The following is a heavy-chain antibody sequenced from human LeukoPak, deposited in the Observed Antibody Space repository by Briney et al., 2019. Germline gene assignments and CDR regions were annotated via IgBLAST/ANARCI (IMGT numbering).Heavy chain of an antibody. CDR3: AKDLGGDFWSGLGMDV. D-gene: IGHD3-3*01. V-gene: IGHV3-23*01. CDR1: GFTFSSYA. J-gene: IGHJ6*02. Sequence: GGSLRLSCAASGFTFSSYAMSWVRQAPGEGLEWVSAISGSGGSTYYADSVKGRFTISRDNSKNTLYLQMNSLRAEDTAVYYCAKDLGGDFWSGLGMDVWGQGTTVTVSS. CDR2: ISGSGGST.